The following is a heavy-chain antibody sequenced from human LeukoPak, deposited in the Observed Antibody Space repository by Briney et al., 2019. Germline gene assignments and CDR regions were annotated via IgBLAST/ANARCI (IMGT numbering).Heavy chain of an antibody. J-gene: IGHJ3*02. V-gene: IGHV4-59*11. CDR2: IPYIGST. CDR1: ADSFSSHY. D-gene: IGHD4-17*01. CDR3: ARDLVTVTKGFDI. Sequence: SETLSLTCAVSADSFSSHYWTWIRQPPGKGLEWIGYIPYIGSTNYNPSLKSRVTISIDTPKNQFSLKLTSVTAADTAVYYCARDLVTVTKGFDIWGQGTMVSVSS.